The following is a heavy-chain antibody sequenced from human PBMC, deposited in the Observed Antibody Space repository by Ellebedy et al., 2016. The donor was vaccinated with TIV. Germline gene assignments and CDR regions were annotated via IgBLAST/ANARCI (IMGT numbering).Heavy chain of an antibody. CDR3: ARGGSSSPPLVY. V-gene: IGHV1-8*01. Sequence: ASVKVSCKASGYTFTSYDINWVRQATGQGLEWMGWMNPNSGNTGYAQKFQGRVTMTRNTSISTAYMELSSLRSEDTAVYYCARGGSSSPPLVYWGQGTLVTVSS. CDR1: GYTFTSYD. CDR2: MNPNSGNT. D-gene: IGHD6-6*01. J-gene: IGHJ4*02.